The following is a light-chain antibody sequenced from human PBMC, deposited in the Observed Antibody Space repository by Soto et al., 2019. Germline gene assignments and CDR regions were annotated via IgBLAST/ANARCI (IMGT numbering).Light chain of an antibody. CDR2: AVS. CDR1: QTIGTS. J-gene: IGKJ4*01. V-gene: IGKV1-39*01. Sequence: DVQLTQSPSSLSASVGDRVTIACRASQTIGTSLNWYQHRPGRAPKLLMYAVSSLQSGVLSRFSGSGSGTDFTLTISSLHPEDFATYYCQQTFVSPLTFGGGNNVDIK. CDR3: QQTFVSPLT.